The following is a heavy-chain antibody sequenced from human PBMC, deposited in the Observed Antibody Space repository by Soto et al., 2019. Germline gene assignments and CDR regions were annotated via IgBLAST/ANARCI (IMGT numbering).Heavy chain of an antibody. V-gene: IGHV3-43*01. Sequence: EVPLVESGGVVVQPGGSLRLSCAASGFSFDDYTMHWVRQPPGKGLEWVYLITWDGDRTYYGDSVKGRFTLSRDNRKNLLYLQMNSLRTEDTALYYCAKDIAGSGRYEFDYWGQGTLVTVSS. J-gene: IGHJ4*02. CDR2: ITWDGDRT. CDR3: AKDIAGSGRYEFDY. CDR1: GFSFDDYT. D-gene: IGHD6-19*01.